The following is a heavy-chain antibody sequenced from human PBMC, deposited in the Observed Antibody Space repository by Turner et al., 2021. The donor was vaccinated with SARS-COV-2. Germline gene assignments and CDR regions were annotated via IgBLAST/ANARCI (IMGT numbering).Heavy chain of an antibody. Sequence: QVQLVASGGGVVQPGRSLRLSCAASGFTFSSYTMHWVRQAPGKGLEWVAVISYDGSNKYYADSVKGRFTISRDNSKNTLYLQRNSLRAEDTAVYYCAREKLAAAGPPFDYWGQGTLVTVSS. CDR2: ISYDGSNK. V-gene: IGHV3-30-3*01. CDR1: GFTFSSYT. J-gene: IGHJ4*02. CDR3: AREKLAAAGPPFDY. D-gene: IGHD6-13*01.